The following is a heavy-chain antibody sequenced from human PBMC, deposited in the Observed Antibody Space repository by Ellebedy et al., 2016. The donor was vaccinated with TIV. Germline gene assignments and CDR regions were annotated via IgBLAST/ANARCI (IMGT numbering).Heavy chain of an antibody. CDR2: ISGSGGST. D-gene: IGHD2-15*01. V-gene: IGHV3-23*01. J-gene: IGHJ1*01. CDR1: GFTFSSYA. CDR3: AKREVVAATRYFQH. Sequence: GESLKISCAASGFTFSSYAMSWVRQAPGKGLEWVSVISGSGGSTYYADSVKGRFTISRDNSKNTLYLQMNSLRAEDTAVYYCAKREVVAATRYFQHWGQGTLVTVSS.